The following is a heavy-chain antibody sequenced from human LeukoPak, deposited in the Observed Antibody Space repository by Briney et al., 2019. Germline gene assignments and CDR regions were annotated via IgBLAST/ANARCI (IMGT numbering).Heavy chain of an antibody. J-gene: IGHJ4*02. Sequence: ASVKVSCKASGYTFTGYYMHWVRQAPGQGLEWMGRINPNSGGANYAQNLQGRVTMTRDTSISTAYMEVSSLRSDDTAVYYCARDLGRDCYNYYSWGQGTLVTVSS. CDR2: INPNSGGA. D-gene: IGHD5-24*01. CDR3: ARDLGRDCYNYYS. V-gene: IGHV1-2*06. CDR1: GYTFTGYY.